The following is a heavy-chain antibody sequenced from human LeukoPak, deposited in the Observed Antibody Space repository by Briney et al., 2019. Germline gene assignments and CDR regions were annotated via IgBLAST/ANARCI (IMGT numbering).Heavy chain of an antibody. CDR2: ISGDGDVT. D-gene: IGHD6-13*01. CDR3: GQDSEQQLIN. CDR1: GFTFDDYA. Sequence: QPGGSLRLSCAASGFTFDDYAMHWVRQAPGKGLEWVSLISGDGDVTYYADSVKGRFSISRDNRKNSLYLQMNSLRTEDTALYYCGQDSEQQLINWGQGTLVTVSS. J-gene: IGHJ4*02. V-gene: IGHV3-43*02.